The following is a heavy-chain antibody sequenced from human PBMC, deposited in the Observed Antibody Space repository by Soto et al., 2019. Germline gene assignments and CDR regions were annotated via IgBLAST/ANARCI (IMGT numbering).Heavy chain of an antibody. J-gene: IGHJ4*01. CDR2: IIWNSAYI. V-gene: IGHV3-9*01. D-gene: IGHD1-1*01. CDR3: VKDSTVSGVRQGMDY. CDR1: GFIFDDFA. Sequence: EVQLVGSGGGLVQPGGSLRLSCAASGFIFDDFAMHWVRQAPGKGLEWVAGIIWNSAYIVYGDSVKGRFTVSRDNAKKSLYLQMNSLRPEDSATYYCVKDSTVSGVRQGMDYWGRGTLVTVSS.